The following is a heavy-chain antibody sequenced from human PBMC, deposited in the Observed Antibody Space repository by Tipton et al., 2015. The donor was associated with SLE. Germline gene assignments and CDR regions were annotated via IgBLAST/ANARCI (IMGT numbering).Heavy chain of an antibody. V-gene: IGHV4-61*02. CDR1: GDSFSSAAYH. CDR2: MYVSGSA. CDR3: ARGGYGGNSP. Sequence: LSLTCTVSGDSFSSAAYHWSWVRQPAGKGLEWLGRMYVSGSANYNPSLKSRVTISLDTSKNQFSLNLTSVTDADTAVYYCARGGYGGNSPWGQGTLVTVSS. D-gene: IGHD4-23*01. J-gene: IGHJ5*02.